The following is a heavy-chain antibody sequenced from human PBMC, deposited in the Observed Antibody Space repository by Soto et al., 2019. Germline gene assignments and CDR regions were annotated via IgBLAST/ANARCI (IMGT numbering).Heavy chain of an antibody. Sequence: PGGSLRLSCAASGFTFISYNMNWGRQAPGKGLEWVSSISSSSSYIYYADSVKGRFTISRDNAKNSLYLQMNSLRAEDTAVYYCARERGTGTTRYWGQGTLVTVSS. CDR2: ISSSSSYI. CDR3: ARERGTGTTRY. J-gene: IGHJ4*02. V-gene: IGHV3-21*01. D-gene: IGHD1-7*01. CDR1: GFTFISYN.